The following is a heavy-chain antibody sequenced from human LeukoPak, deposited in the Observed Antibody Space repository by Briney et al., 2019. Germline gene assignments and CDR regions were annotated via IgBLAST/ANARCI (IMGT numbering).Heavy chain of an antibody. V-gene: IGHV3-21*04. D-gene: IGHD2-21*02. CDR2: IGSSGSYI. CDR3: AKRPPTAIRAFDI. CDR1: GFTFSSYH. J-gene: IGHJ3*02. Sequence: GGSLRLSCEVSGFTFSSYHMNWVRQAPGKGLEWVSSIGSSGSYIYYADSVKGRFTISRDNSKNTLYLQMNSLRAEDTAIYYCAKRPPTAIRAFDIWGQGTMVTVSS.